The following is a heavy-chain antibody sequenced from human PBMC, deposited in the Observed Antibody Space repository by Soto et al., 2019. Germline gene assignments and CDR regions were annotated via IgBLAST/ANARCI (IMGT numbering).Heavy chain of an antibody. Sequence: PGGSLRLSCAASGFTFSSYGMHWVRQAPGKGLEWVAVISYDGSNKYYADSVKGRFTISRDNSKNTLYLQMNSLRAEDTAVYYCAKERSYYDFWSGYYLFDPWGQGTLVTVSS. CDR1: GFTFSSYG. CDR3: AKERSYYDFWSGYYLFDP. V-gene: IGHV3-30*18. D-gene: IGHD3-3*01. J-gene: IGHJ5*02. CDR2: ISYDGSNK.